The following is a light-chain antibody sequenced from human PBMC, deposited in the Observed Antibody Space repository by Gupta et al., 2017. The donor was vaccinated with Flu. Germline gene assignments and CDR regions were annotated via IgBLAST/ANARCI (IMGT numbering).Light chain of an antibody. J-gene: IGKJ3*01. Sequence: SVGDRVTITCRASQSISSYLNWYQQKPGKAPKLLIYAASILQSGVPSRFSGSGSGTDFTLTISSLQPEDFATYYCQQSYSTPGTFGPGTKVDIK. V-gene: IGKV1-39*01. CDR1: QSISSY. CDR2: AAS. CDR3: QQSYSTPGT.